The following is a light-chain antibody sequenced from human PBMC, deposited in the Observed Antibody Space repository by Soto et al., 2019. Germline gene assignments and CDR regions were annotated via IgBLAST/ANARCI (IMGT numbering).Light chain of an antibody. Sequence: EIVLTQSPATLSLSPGERATLSCRASQSVSSYLSWYQQKPGQAPRLLIYDASTRATGIPARFSGSGSGTDFTLTISSLEAEAFAFYYCQRRSTWLTFGVGTKVEIK. J-gene: IGKJ4*01. CDR1: QSVSSY. V-gene: IGKV3-11*01. CDR2: DAS. CDR3: QRRSTWLT.